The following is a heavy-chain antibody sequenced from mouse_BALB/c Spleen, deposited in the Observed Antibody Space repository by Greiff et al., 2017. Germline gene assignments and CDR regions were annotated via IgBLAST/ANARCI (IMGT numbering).Heavy chain of an antibody. V-gene: IGHV1S127*01. J-gene: IGHJ4*01. D-gene: IGHD1-1*01. CDR1: GYTFTSYW. Sequence: QVQLQQPGAELVKPGASVKMSCKASGYTFTSYWMHWVKQRPGQGLEWIGTIDPSDSYTSYNQKFKGKATLTVDTSSSTAYMQLSSLTSEDSAVYYCTRLDTTVRGIDAMDYWGQGTSVTVSS. CDR3: TRLDTTVRGIDAMDY. CDR2: IDPSDSYT.